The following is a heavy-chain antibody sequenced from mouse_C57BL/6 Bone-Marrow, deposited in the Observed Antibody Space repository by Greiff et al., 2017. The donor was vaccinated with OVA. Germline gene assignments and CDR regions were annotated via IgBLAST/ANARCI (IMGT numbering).Heavy chain of an antibody. D-gene: IGHD2-3*01. CDR2: IYPGNGDT. CDR3: ARRREYDGYFFDY. Sequence: SGAELVRPGASVKMSCKASGYTFTSYNMHWVKQTPRQGLEWIGAIYPGNGDTSYNQKFKGKATLTVDKSSSTAYMQLSSLTSEDSAVYFGARRREYDGYFFDYWGQGTTLTVSS. CDR1: GYTFTSYN. V-gene: IGHV1-12*01. J-gene: IGHJ2*01.